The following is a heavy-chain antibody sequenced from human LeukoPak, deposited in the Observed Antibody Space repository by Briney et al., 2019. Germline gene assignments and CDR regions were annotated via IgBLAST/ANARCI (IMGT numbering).Heavy chain of an antibody. CDR2: ISYTGNT. Sequence: PSETLSLTCTVSGGSFSTGAYYWGWIRQHPEKGLEWLGHISYTGNTYYNPSLKSRMTMSLDTSENQFSLRVSSVTAADTAVYYCARDWAGSCGGGSCNSYGMDVWGQGTTVTVSS. J-gene: IGHJ6*02. D-gene: IGHD2-15*01. CDR3: ARDWAGSCGGGSCNSYGMDV. CDR1: GGSFSTGAYY. V-gene: IGHV4-31*03.